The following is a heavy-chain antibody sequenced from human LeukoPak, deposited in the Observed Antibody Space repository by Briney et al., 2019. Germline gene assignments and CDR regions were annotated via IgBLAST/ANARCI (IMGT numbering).Heavy chain of an antibody. CDR2: ISGSSGTM. D-gene: IGHD2-15*01. Sequence: PGGSLRLSCAASGFTFSSYEWNWVRQAPGKGLEWVSYISGSSGTMYYADSVKGRFTISRDDAKNSLYLQMNSLRAEDTAAYYCARDKYCSGGKCYGLGLGFDYWGQGSLVIVSS. J-gene: IGHJ4*02. V-gene: IGHV3-48*03. CDR3: ARDKYCSGGKCYGLGLGFDY. CDR1: GFTFSSYE.